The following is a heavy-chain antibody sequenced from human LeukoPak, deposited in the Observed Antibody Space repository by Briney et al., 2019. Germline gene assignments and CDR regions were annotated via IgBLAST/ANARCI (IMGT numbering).Heavy chain of an antibody. Sequence: PGGSLRLSCAASGFTFSDYDMYWVRQSTGKGLEWVSAIGTAGDTYYPGSVKGRFTISRENAKNSLYLQMNSLRVGDTAVYYCVRGPYCSGGSCNGHFDYWGQRTLVTASS. CDR3: VRGPYCSGGSCNGHFDY. J-gene: IGHJ4*02. V-gene: IGHV3-13*01. D-gene: IGHD2-15*01. CDR2: IGTAGDT. CDR1: GFTFSDYD.